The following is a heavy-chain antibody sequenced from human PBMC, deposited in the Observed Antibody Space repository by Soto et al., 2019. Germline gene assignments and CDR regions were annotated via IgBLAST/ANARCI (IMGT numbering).Heavy chain of an antibody. J-gene: IGHJ6*02. D-gene: IGHD3-3*01. CDR3: ARAYYDFWSGYSLSLDYYYYGMDV. Sequence: GASVKVSCKASGYTFTSYGISWVRQAPGQGLEWMGWISAYNGNTNYAQKLQGRVTMTTDTSTSTAYMELRSPRSDDTAVYYCARAYYDFWSGYSLSLDYYYYGMDVWGQGTTVTVSS. V-gene: IGHV1-18*01. CDR2: ISAYNGNT. CDR1: GYTFTSYG.